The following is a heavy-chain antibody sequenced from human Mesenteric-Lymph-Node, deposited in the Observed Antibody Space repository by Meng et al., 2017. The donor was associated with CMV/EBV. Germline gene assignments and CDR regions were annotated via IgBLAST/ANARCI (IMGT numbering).Heavy chain of an antibody. D-gene: IGHD3-10*01. CDR3: ARDPHFGALDY. V-gene: IGHV3-48*04. Sequence: GESLKISCAASGFSFSIYSLHWVRQAPGKGLEWISYISSTSSTIYYADSVRGRFTVSRDDAKKSLYLQMNSLRAEDTAVYYCARDPHFGALDYWGQGTLVTVSS. J-gene: IGHJ4*02. CDR1: GFSFSIYS. CDR2: ISSTSSTI.